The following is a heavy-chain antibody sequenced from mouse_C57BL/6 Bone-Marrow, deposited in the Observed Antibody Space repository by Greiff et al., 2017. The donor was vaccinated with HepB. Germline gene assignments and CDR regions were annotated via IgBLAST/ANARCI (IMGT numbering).Heavy chain of an antibody. D-gene: IGHD1-1*01. Sequence: EVKLQESGGGLVKPGGSLKLSCAASGFTFSDYGMHWVRQAPEKGLEWVAYISSGSSTINYADTVKGRFTISRDNAKNNLFLQMTSLRSEDTAMYYCARRSISYYFDYWGQGTTLTVSS. V-gene: IGHV5-17*01. CDR3: ARRSISYYFDY. CDR2: ISSGSSTI. J-gene: IGHJ2*01. CDR1: GFTFSDYG.